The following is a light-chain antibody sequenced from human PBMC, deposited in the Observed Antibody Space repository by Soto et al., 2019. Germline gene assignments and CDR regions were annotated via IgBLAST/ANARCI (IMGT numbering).Light chain of an antibody. CDR2: KAS. CDR1: QSISNW. CDR3: QQYKSYWFT. J-gene: IGKJ4*01. Sequence: DIQMTQSPSTLSASVGDRVTITCRASQSISNWLAWYQQKPGKAPKLLIYKASSLESGVPSRFSGSGSGTEFTLTINSLQPDDFATYYCQQYKSYWFTFGGGTKVEIK. V-gene: IGKV1-5*03.